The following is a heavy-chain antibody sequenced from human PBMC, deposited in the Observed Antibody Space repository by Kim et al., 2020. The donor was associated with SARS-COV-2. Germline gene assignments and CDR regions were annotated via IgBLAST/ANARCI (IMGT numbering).Heavy chain of an antibody. D-gene: IGHD3-10*01. CDR3: ARSHGSGSYYPYYYYGMDV. CDR2: IYYSGST. Sequence: SETLSLTCTVSGGSISSYYWSWIRQPPGKGLEWIGYIYYSGSTNYNPSLKSRVTISVDTSKNQFSLKLSSVTAADTAVYYCARSHGSGSYYPYYYYGMDVWGQGTTVTVSS. CDR1: GGSISSYY. V-gene: IGHV4-59*01. J-gene: IGHJ6*02.